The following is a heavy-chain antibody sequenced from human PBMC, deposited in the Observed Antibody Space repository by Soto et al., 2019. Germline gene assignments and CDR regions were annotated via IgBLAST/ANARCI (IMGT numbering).Heavy chain of an antibody. D-gene: IGHD3-10*01. CDR1: GFTFRSYA. CDR2: IRGSGGST. Sequence: GGSLRLSCAASGFTFRSYAMSWVRQAPGKGLEWVAAIRGSGGSTYYADSVKGRFTISSDNSKNTLYLQMNSLRAEDTAVYYCAKAIGSGNLGWGQGTLVTVSS. V-gene: IGHV3-23*01. CDR3: AKAIGSGNLG. J-gene: IGHJ4*02.